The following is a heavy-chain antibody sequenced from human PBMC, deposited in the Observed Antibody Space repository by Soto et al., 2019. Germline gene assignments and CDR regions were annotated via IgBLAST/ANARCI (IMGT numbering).Heavy chain of an antibody. V-gene: IGHV4-61*01. D-gene: IGHD2-21*01. CDR3: ATDSRRNCGYFDY. CDR1: GASVSSGSDF. J-gene: IGHJ4*02. CDR2: IFYSGST. Sequence: PXETLSLTCTVSGASVSSGSDFWSWIRQPPGKALEFIGYIFYSGSTNYNPSLKSRVTMSVDTSQNQFSLKLSSVTAADTAVYYCATDSRRNCGYFDYWGQETLLTVS.